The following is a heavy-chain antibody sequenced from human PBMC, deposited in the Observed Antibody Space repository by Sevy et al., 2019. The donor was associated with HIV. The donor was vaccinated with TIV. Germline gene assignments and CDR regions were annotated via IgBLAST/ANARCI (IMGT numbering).Heavy chain of an antibody. CDR1: GFTFTSYT. J-gene: IGHJ4*02. V-gene: IGHV3-23*01. CDR3: AKRDYSDFDSPPIFDF. CDR2: ISVSRGRT. D-gene: IGHD4-17*01. Sequence: GGSQRLSCAASGFTFTSYTMSWVRQAPGKGLEWVSDISVSRGRTYYSDSVKGRFTISRDNSKNTLSLQMSSLRAEDTAVYYCAKRDYSDFDSPPIFDFWGRGTLVTVSS.